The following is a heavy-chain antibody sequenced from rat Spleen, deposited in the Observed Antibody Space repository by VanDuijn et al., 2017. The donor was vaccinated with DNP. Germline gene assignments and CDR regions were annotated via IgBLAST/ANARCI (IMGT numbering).Heavy chain of an antibody. Sequence: EVQLVESGGGLEQPGRALNLSCKASGFALSDYYMAWVRQTPKTGLEWVASISTGGGNTYYRDSVKGRFTISRNDAKSTLYLQMDSLRSEDTATYYCARDDYGSYGAMNPWGQGVMVTVSS. J-gene: IGHJ2*01. CDR3: ARDDYGSYGAMNP. CDR1: GFALSDYY. CDR2: ISTGGGNT. V-gene: IGHV5-25*01. D-gene: IGHD1-8*01.